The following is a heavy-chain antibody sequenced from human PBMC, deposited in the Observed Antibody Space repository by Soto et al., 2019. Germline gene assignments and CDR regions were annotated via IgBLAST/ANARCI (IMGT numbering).Heavy chain of an antibody. D-gene: IGHD3-10*01. CDR2: IQYNGYS. J-gene: IGHJ6*02. V-gene: IGHV4-59*08. CDR3: ARHGFGSLHGLVDV. Sequence: QVQLQESGPGLVKPSETLSLTCTVSGRSITNYYCSWFRQPPGKGLEWIGYIQYNGYSAYNLSLKWRVTMSMDTSKTQFSLMLESVPATDTAVYYCARHGFGSLHGLVDVWGQGTTVIVSS. CDR1: GRSITNYY.